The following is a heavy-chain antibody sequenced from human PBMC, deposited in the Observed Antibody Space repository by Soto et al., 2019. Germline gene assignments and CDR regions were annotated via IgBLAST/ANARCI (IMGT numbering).Heavy chain of an antibody. CDR3: ARFTPYSSREYYYGMDV. CDR1: GYSFTSYW. J-gene: IGHJ6*02. Sequence: GESLKISCKGSGYSFTSYWIGWVRQMRGKGVELMGIIYPGDYDTRYSPSFQGQVTISADKSISTAYLQWSSLKASDTAMYYCARFTPYSSREYYYGMDVWGQGTTVTVSS. V-gene: IGHV5-51*01. D-gene: IGHD6-13*01. CDR2: IYPGDYDT.